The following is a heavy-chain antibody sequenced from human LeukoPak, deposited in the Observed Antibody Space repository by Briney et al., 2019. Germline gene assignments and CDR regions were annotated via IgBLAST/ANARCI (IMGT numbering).Heavy chain of an antibody. CDR3: ARDRRKGYCGGDCYSGYWYFDL. Sequence: ASVKVSCKASGYTLTSYYIHWVRQAPGQGLEWMGIINPSGGTTNYAQKFQGRVTMTRDTSTSTVYMELSGLTSEDTAVYYCARDRRKGYCGGDCYSGYWYFDLWGRGTLVSVSS. J-gene: IGHJ2*01. V-gene: IGHV1-46*01. CDR1: GYTLTSYY. D-gene: IGHD2-21*02. CDR2: INPSGGTT.